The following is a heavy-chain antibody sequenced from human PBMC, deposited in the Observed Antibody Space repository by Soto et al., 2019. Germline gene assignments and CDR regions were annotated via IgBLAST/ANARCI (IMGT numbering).Heavy chain of an antibody. J-gene: IGHJ4*02. V-gene: IGHV3-7*04. CDR3: ARATGADKEDY. D-gene: IGHD3-10*01. Sequence: VQLVESGGGLVQPGGSLRLSCSASGFIFSSYWMSWLRQAPGKGLEWVASMNEYGSERYYVDSVKGRFTISRDNAKNSRDLQMYSVRAEDTAVYYCARATGADKEDYWGQGTLVTVSS. CDR2: MNEYGSER. CDR1: GFIFSSYW.